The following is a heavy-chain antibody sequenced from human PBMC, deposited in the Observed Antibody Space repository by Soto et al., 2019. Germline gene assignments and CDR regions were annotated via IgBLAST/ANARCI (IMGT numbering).Heavy chain of an antibody. V-gene: IGHV3-23*01. J-gene: IGHJ4*02. CDR1: GFTFSTYA. CDR2: LYGNGRGI. D-gene: IGHD2-8*01. CDR3: AKDRQPDGLWPFDH. Sequence: GGSLSLSCAASGFTFSTYAMSWVRQAPGKGLEWVSGLYGNGRGISYADSVKGRFTISRDNSNNMLYLDMDSLRVEDTAVYYCAKDRQPDGLWPFDHWGQGTLVTVSS.